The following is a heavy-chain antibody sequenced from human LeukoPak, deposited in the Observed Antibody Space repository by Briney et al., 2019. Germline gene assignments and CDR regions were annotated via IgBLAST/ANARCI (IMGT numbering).Heavy chain of an antibody. CDR3: ARSTYYYDSSTYYYEYFFDY. Sequence: GGSLRLSCTTSGFTFGDFGMSWVRQAPGKGLEWIGFIRSKAYGGTAEYAASVKGRFTISRDDFKSIGCLLMNSLKTEDTAVYYCARSTYYYDSSTYYYEYFFDYWGQGSLVTVSS. V-gene: IGHV3-49*04. CDR1: GFTFGDFG. D-gene: IGHD3-22*01. CDR2: IRSKAYGGTA. J-gene: IGHJ4*02.